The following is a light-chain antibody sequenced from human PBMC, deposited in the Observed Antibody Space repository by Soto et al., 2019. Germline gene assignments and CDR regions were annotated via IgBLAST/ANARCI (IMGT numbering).Light chain of an antibody. CDR2: GAS. CDR3: QEYNYWHPIT. CDR1: QSISSK. J-gene: IGKJ4*01. V-gene: IGKV3-15*01. Sequence: EIVMTQSTATPSVSPGERATLSCRASQSISSKLAWYQQKPGQAPRLLIYGASTRATGIPVRFSGSGSGTEFTLTITSLQPEDFAVYYCQEYNYWHPITFGGGTKVDIK.